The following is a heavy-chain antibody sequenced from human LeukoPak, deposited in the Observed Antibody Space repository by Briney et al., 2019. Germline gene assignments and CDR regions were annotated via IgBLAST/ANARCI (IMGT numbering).Heavy chain of an antibody. J-gene: IGHJ4*02. D-gene: IGHD4-17*01. CDR2: INTDGSYS. CDR3: ARDFDGPRASDY. V-gene: IGHV3-74*01. Sequence: GGSLRLSCAASGFTFSYFWMHWFRQTPGKGLVWVSCINTDGSYSTYADSVKGRFTTSRDNVRNTLYLQMNSLRAEDSAVYYCARDFDGPRASDYWGQGISVTVSS. CDR1: GFTFSYFW.